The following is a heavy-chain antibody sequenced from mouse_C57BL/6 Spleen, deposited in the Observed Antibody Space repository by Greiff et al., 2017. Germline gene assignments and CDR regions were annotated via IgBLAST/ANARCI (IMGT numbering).Heavy chain of an antibody. CDR1: GYTFTSYW. CDR2: IDPNSGGT. V-gene: IGHV1-72*01. CDR3: ARRGVDYGSSYWYFDV. D-gene: IGHD1-1*01. J-gene: IGHJ1*03. Sequence: QVQLQQPGAELVKPGASVKLSCKASGYTFTSYWMHWVKQRPGRGLEWIGRIDPNSGGTKYNEKFKSKATLTVDKPSSPAYMKLRSLLSEDSAVYYGARRGVDYGSSYWYFDVWGKGTTVTVSS.